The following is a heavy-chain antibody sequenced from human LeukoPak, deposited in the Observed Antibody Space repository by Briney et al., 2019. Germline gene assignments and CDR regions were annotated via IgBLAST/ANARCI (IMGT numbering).Heavy chain of an antibody. CDR3: ARAGLRLEELSLVDC. CDR2: INWNGGST. Sequence: GGSLRLSCAASGFTFDDYGMSWVRQAPGKGLEWVSGINWNGGSTGYADSVKGRFTISRDNAKNSLYLQMNSLRAEDTALYYCARAGLRLEELSLVDCWGQGTLVTVSS. V-gene: IGHV3-20*04. CDR1: GFTFDDYG. D-gene: IGHD3-16*02. J-gene: IGHJ4*02.